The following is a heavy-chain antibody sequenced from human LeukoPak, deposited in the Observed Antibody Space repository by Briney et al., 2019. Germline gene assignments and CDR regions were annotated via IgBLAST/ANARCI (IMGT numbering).Heavy chain of an antibody. D-gene: IGHD2-15*01. V-gene: IGHV4-4*07. Sequence: PSETLSLTCTVSGGSISSYYWSWIRQPAGKGLEWIGRIYTSGSTNYNPSLKSRVTMSVDTSKNQFSLKLSSVTAADTAVYYCAREAGCSGGSCYFDAFDIWGQGTMVTVSS. J-gene: IGHJ3*02. CDR2: IYTSGST. CDR1: GGSISSYY. CDR3: AREAGCSGGSCYFDAFDI.